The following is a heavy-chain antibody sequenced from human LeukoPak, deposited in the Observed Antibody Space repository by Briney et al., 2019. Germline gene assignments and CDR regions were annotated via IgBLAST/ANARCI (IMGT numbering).Heavy chain of an antibody. CDR3: ARAVTGLDDY. Sequence: GGSLRLSCVVSGFTFSTNSMNWVRQAPGKGLEWVSRISNDGSHTLYADSVRGRFTISRDNAKNTLFLQMNSLRAEDTAVYYCARAVTGLDDYWGQGTLVTVSS. CDR1: GFTFSTNS. V-gene: IGHV3-74*01. J-gene: IGHJ4*02. D-gene: IGHD6-19*01. CDR2: ISNDGSHT.